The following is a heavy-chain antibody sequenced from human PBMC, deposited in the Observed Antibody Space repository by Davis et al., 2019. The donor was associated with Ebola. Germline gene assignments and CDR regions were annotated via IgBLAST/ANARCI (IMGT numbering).Heavy chain of an antibody. CDR3: AKDLVIVVGPLDY. CDR2: ISYDGSNK. CDR1: GFTFSSYG. Sequence: PGGSLRLSCAASGFTFSSYGMHWVRQAPGKGLEWVAVISYDGSNKYYADSVKGRFTISRDNSKNTLYLQMNSLRAENTAVYYCAKDLVIVVGPLDYWGQGTLVTVSS. V-gene: IGHV3-30*18. D-gene: IGHD2-21*01. J-gene: IGHJ4*02.